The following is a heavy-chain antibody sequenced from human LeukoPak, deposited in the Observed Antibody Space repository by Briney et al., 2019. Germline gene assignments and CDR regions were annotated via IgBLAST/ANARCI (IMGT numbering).Heavy chain of an antibody. CDR1: GGSISSSSYY. CDR3: AHLWFGELLFWFDP. CDR2: IYYSGST. V-gene: IGHV4-39*01. D-gene: IGHD3-10*01. J-gene: IGHJ5*02. Sequence: SETLSLTCTVSGGSISSSSYYWGWIRQPPGKGLEWIGSIYYSGSTYYNPSLKSRVTISVDTSKNQFSLKLSSVTAADTAVYYCAHLWFGELLFWFDPWGQGTLVTASS.